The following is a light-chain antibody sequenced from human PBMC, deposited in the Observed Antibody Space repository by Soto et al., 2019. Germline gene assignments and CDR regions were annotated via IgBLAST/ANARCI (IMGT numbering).Light chain of an antibody. Sequence: EIVLTQSPGTLSLSPGERATLSCRASQSITNNYLAWYQQKPGRAHRLLIYGASSRATGIPDRFSGSGSGTDFTLTISRLEPEDFAMYYCQQYGTSPLTFGGGTKVDIK. J-gene: IGKJ4*01. V-gene: IGKV3-20*01. CDR3: QQYGTSPLT. CDR2: GAS. CDR1: QSITNNY.